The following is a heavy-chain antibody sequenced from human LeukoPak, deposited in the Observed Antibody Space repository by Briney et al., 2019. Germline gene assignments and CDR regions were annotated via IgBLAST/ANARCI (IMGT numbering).Heavy chain of an antibody. D-gene: IGHD3-3*01. CDR3: ARDATSPLKYYDFWSGYYTGAFDI. Sequence: PSETLSLTCTVSGASISSYYWSWIRQPPGKGLEWIGYIYYSGSTNYNPSLKSRVTISVDTSKNQFSLKLSSVTAADTAVYYCARDATSPLKYYDFWSGYYTGAFDIWGQGTMVTVSS. V-gene: IGHV4-59*01. J-gene: IGHJ3*02. CDR2: IYYSGST. CDR1: GASISSYY.